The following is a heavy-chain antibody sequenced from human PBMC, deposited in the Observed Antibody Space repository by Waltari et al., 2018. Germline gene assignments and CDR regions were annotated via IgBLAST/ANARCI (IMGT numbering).Heavy chain of an antibody. Sequence: EVQLVESGGGFIQPGGSLRLSCAVPGLPFRSYWMPWVRQAPGKGLVWVSRIRGDGSFTSYADSVKGRFTISRDNAKNTLYLQMNSLRAEETAVYYCVRSGSSTPFDYWGQGTLVTVSS. CDR3: VRSGSSTPFDY. V-gene: IGHV3-74*01. J-gene: IGHJ4*02. D-gene: IGHD6-6*01. CDR1: GLPFRSYW. CDR2: IRGDGSFT.